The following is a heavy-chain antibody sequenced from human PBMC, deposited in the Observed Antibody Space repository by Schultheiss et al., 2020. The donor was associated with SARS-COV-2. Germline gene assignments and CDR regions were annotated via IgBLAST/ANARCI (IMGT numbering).Heavy chain of an antibody. V-gene: IGHV3-74*01. CDR2: INSDGSST. Sequence: GGSLRLSCAGSGFTFSSYGMHWVRQAPGKGLEWVSRINSDGSSTSYADSVKGRLTISRDNAKNTVYVQMNSLRAEDTAVYYCAKESNGGYDMDVWGQGTTVTVSS. D-gene: IGHD2-8*01. CDR1: GFTFSSYG. J-gene: IGHJ6*02. CDR3: AKESNGGYDMDV.